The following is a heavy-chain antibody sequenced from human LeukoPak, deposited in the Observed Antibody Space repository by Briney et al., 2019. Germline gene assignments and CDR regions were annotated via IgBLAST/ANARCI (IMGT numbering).Heavy chain of an antibody. J-gene: IGHJ4*02. V-gene: IGHV4-39*01. D-gene: IGHD2-2*02. CDR3: ARESYCSSTSCYKDFDY. Sequence: SETLSLTCTVSGGSISSSTYYWGWIRQSPGKGLEWIGSVHYSGGSYYSPSLKSRVTISLNTSKNQFSLKLSSVTAADTAVYYCARESYCSSTSCYKDFDYWGQGTLVTVSS. CDR2: VHYSGGS. CDR1: GGSISSSTYY.